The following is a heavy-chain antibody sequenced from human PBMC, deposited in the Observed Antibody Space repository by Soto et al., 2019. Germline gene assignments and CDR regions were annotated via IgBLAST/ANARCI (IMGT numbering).Heavy chain of an antibody. V-gene: IGHV4-34*01. D-gene: IGHD4-17*01. CDR3: ARAYGGNVVAY. CDR1: GGSFSGYY. CDR2: INHSGST. Sequence: QVQLQQWGAGLLKPSETLSLTCAVYGGSFSGYYWSWIRQPPGKGLEWIGDINHSGSTNYNPSLETRVTITADTSKNQSSLQLSSVTAADTAVYFCARAYGGNVVAYWGQGTLVTVSS. J-gene: IGHJ4*02.